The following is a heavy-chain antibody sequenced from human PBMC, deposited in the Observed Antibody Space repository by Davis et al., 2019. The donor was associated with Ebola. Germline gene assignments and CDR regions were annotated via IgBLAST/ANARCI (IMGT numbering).Heavy chain of an antibody. CDR2: IYHSGST. V-gene: IGHV4/OR15-8*01. CDR3: ARHNLGHYYDSSGYYSRLYYFDY. Sequence: ESLKISCAASGFTFSSYWMHWVRQPPGKGLEWIGEIYHSGSTNYNPSLKSRVTISVDTSKNQFSLKLSSVTAADTAVYYCARHNLGHYYDSSGYYSRLYYFDYWGQGTLVTVSS. D-gene: IGHD3-22*01. J-gene: IGHJ4*02. CDR1: GFTFSSYW.